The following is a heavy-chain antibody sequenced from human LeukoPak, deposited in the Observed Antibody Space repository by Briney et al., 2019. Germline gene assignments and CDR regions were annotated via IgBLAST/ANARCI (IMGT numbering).Heavy chain of an antibody. J-gene: IGHJ4*02. CDR3: ARDGGIAARLVHFDY. D-gene: IGHD6-6*01. Sequence: GSLRLSCAASGFTFSSYGMSWVRQPPGKGLEWIGSIYYSGSTYYNPSLKSRVTISVDTSKNQFSLKLSSVTAADTAVYYCARDGGIAARLVHFDYWGQGTLVTGSS. CDR2: IYYSGST. V-gene: IGHV4-39*07. CDR1: GFTFSSYG.